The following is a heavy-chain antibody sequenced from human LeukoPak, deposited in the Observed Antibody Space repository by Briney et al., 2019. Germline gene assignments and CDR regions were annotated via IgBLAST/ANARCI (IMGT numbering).Heavy chain of an antibody. D-gene: IGHD3-3*01. V-gene: IGHV4-39*01. J-gene: IGHJ3*02. CDR2: IYYNGRT. CDR3: ARITDRTIFGEIMHGFDI. CDR1: GDSINNNNYY. Sequence: PLEILSLTCTVSGDSINNNNYYWGWIRQPPGKGLEWIGNIYYNGRTYYSPSLKSRGTISVDTSNNQFSLKLSSVTAADTAVYYCARITDRTIFGEIMHGFDIWGQGTPVTVSS.